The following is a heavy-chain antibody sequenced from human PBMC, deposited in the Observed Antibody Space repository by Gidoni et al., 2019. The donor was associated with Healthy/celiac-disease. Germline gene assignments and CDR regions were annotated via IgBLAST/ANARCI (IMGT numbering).Heavy chain of an antibody. D-gene: IGHD5-12*01. CDR2: INAGNGNT. CDR1: GYTFTSYA. V-gene: IGHV1-3*01. CDR3: ARGEPVDEIADY. J-gene: IGHJ4*02. Sequence: QVQLVQSGAEVKKPGASVKVSCKASGYTFTSYAMHWVRQAPGQRLEWMGWINAGNGNTKYLQKFQGRVTITRDTSASTAYMELSSLRSEDTAVYYCARGEPVDEIADYWGQGTLVTVSS.